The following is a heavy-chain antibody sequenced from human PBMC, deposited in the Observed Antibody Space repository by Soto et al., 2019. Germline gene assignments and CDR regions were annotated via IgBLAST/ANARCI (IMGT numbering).Heavy chain of an antibody. D-gene: IGHD6-6*01. Sequence: GGSLRLSCSASGFTFSSYAMHWVRQAPGKGLEYVSAISSNGGSTYYADSVKGRFTISRDNSKNTLYLQMSSLRAEDTAVYYCVKGFTSPAARLIALDYWGQGTLVTVSS. CDR2: ISSNGGST. V-gene: IGHV3-64D*06. J-gene: IGHJ4*02. CDR1: GFTFSSYA. CDR3: VKGFTSPAARLIALDY.